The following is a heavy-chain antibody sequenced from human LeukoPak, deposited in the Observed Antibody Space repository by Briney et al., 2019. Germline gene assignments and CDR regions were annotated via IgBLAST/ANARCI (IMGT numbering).Heavy chain of an antibody. Sequence: PGRSLRLSCAASGFTVSSNYMSWVRQAPGKGLEWVSVIYSGGSTYYADSVKGRFTISRDNSKNTLYLQMNSLRAEDTAVYYCARVSPSVVYYFDYWGQGTLVTVSS. CDR3: ARVSPSVVYYFDY. D-gene: IGHD2-15*01. V-gene: IGHV3-53*01. CDR2: IYSGGST. J-gene: IGHJ4*02. CDR1: GFTVSSNY.